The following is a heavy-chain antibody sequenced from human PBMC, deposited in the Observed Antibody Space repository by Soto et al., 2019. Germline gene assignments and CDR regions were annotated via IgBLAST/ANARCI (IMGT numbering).Heavy chain of an antibody. J-gene: IGHJ6*02. CDR1: GGTFSSYA. CDR3: ARVRELNYYDGMDV. CDR2: IIPIFGTA. V-gene: IGHV1-69*12. Sequence: QVQLVQSGAEVKKPGSSVKVSCKASGGTFSSYAISWVRQAPGQGLEWMGGIIPIFGTANYAQKFQGRVTGNAXEXTGTAYMVLSSLGSEDTAVQYCARVRELNYYDGMDVWGHGTTVTVSS. D-gene: IGHD1-7*01.